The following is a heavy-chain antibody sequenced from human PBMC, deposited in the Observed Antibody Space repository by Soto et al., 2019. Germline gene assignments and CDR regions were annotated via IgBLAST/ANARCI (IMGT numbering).Heavy chain of an antibody. V-gene: IGHV3-74*01. D-gene: IGHD3-10*01. Sequence: PGGSLRLSCTAPRFTFGSYWMHWVRQAPGKGLVWVSDINVDGTETWYADSVKGRFTISRDNDKKTLYLHMTGLRVDDTGVYYCAKDLITMVRGGMLADYYYGMDVWGQGTTVTVSS. CDR3: AKDLITMVRGGMLADYYYGMDV. CDR1: RFTFGSYW. J-gene: IGHJ6*02. CDR2: INVDGTET.